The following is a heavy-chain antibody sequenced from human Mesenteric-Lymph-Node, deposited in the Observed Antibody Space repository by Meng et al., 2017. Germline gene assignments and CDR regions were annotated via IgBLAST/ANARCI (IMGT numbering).Heavy chain of an antibody. V-gene: IGHV4-39*01. J-gene: IGHJ5*01. D-gene: IGHD2-21*01. CDR3: GRRMNVAGGWFDS. CDR2: IDYSGNT. Sequence: GPGRGRPQGAPSLTCMVSGCPLSLRAYHWGWIRHPPGKGLEWIGTIDYSGNTYYNASLKGRVTISIDMSKNQFSLNLNSVTAADTAVYYCGRRMNVAGGWFDSWGQGTLVTVSS. CDR1: GCPLSLRAYH.